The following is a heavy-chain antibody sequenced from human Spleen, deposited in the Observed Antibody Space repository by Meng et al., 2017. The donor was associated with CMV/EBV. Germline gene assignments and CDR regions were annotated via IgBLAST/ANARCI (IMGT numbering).Heavy chain of an antibody. J-gene: IGHJ4*02. CDR1: GYTFTSYY. Sequence: GYTFTSYYMHWVRQAPGQGLEWMGIINPSGGSTSYEQKFQGRVTMTRDTSTSTVYMELSSLRSEDTAVYYCARGRLLWFGELWYYGYWGQGTLVTVSS. V-gene: IGHV1-46*01. D-gene: IGHD3-10*01. CDR3: ARGRLLWFGELWYYGY. CDR2: INPSGGST.